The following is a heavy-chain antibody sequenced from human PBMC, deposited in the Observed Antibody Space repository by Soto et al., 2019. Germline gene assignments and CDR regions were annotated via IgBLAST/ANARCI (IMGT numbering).Heavy chain of an antibody. J-gene: IGHJ6*02. Sequence: SVKVSCKASGGTFSSYAISWVRQAPGQGLEWMGGTIPIFGTANYAQKFQGRVTITADESTSTAYMELSSLRSEDTAVYYCARGKGIAAAGTHYYYYYGMDVWGQGTTVTVSS. CDR1: GGTFSSYA. V-gene: IGHV1-69*13. D-gene: IGHD6-13*01. CDR2: TIPIFGTA. CDR3: ARGKGIAAAGTHYYYYYGMDV.